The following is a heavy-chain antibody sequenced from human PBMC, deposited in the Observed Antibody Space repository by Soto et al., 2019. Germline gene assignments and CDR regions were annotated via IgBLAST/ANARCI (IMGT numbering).Heavy chain of an antibody. CDR3: ASGTSRDSGAYYGMDV. CDR2: IIPIFGTA. CDR1: GGTFSSYA. D-gene: IGHD1-26*01. J-gene: IGHJ6*02. V-gene: IGHV1-69*12. Sequence: QVQLVQSGAEVKKPGSSVKVSCKASGGTFSSYAISWVRQAPGQGLEWMGGIIPIFGTANYAQKFQGRVTITADESTSTAYRELSSLRSEDTAVYYCASGTSRDSGAYYGMDVWGQGTTVTVSS.